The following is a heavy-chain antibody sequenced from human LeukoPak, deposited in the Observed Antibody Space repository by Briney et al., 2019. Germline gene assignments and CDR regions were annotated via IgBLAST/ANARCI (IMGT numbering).Heavy chain of an antibody. V-gene: IGHV3-9*01. CDR2: IGWNSVKI. CDR1: GFTFGNYA. J-gene: IGHJ4*02. Sequence: PGRSLRLSCAASGFTFGNYAMNWVRQVPGKGLEWVSSIGWNSVKIGYADSVKGRFTISRANAKNSLYLQMNSLRPEATAFHYCAKAAPGQRLVVDYFDYWGQGILVTVSS. D-gene: IGHD6-13*01. CDR3: AKAAPGQRLVVDYFDY.